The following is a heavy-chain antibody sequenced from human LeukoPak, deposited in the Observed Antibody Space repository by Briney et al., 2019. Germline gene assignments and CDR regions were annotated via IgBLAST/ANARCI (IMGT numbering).Heavy chain of an antibody. CDR2: ISPDDSEI. CDR1: GYSFTTYC. CDR3: ARHEGSGSYSSY. V-gene: IGHV5-51*01. J-gene: IGHJ4*02. Sequence: GESLKIPWKGSGYSFTTYCIAWVRQMPGRGLEWMGIISPDDSEIRYSPSFRGQVTISADKSTSTAYLQWSRLKASDTAIYYCARHEGSGSYSSYWGQGNLVTVSS. D-gene: IGHD1-26*01.